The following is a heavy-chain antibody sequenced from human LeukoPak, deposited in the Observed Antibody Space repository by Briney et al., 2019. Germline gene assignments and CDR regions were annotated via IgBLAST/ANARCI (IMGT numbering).Heavy chain of an antibody. CDR3: ARGGSYKIYFDY. CDR1: GGSISSYY. Sequence: SETLSLTCSVSGGSISSYYWTWIRQPPGKGLEWIGYIYYSGSTNYNPSLKSRVTISVDTSKNQFSLKLSSVTAADTAVYYCARGGSYKIYFDYWGQGTLVTVSS. V-gene: IGHV4-59*01. J-gene: IGHJ4*02. D-gene: IGHD1-26*01. CDR2: IYYSGST.